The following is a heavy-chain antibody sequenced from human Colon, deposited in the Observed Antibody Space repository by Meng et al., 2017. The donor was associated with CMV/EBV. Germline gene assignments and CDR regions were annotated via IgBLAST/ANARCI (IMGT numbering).Heavy chain of an antibody. V-gene: IGHV1-46*01. J-gene: IGHJ4*02. Sequence: SVKVSCKASGNILSGDYIHWVRQAPGQGLDWVGMVSLIGERPKYAQKFQGRVTMTRDTSTSTFYMELSSLVSEDTAIYYCARGKSGGGTTPFAYWGQGTLVTVSS. CDR1: GNILSGDY. CDR2: VSLIGERP. CDR3: ARGKSGGGTTPFAY. D-gene: IGHD4-11*01.